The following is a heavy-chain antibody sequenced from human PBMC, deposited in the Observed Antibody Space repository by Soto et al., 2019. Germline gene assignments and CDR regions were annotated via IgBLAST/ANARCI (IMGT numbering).Heavy chain of an antibody. Sequence: QVQLVQSGAEVKKPGSSVKVSCKASGGTLNNYAISWVRQAPGQGLEWMGGIIPIFRTANYAQKFQGRVTITANESTSTAYMELSSLRSEDTAVYYCATMKGGDQDYYYGMDVWGQGTTVTVSS. CDR2: IIPIFRTA. CDR1: GGTLNNYA. V-gene: IGHV1-69*12. D-gene: IGHD2-21*01. CDR3: ATMKGGDQDYYYGMDV. J-gene: IGHJ6*02.